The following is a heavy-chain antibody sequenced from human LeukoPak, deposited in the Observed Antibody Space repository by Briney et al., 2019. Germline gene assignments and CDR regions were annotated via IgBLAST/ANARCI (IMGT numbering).Heavy chain of an antibody. CDR1: GFTFSTYW. CDR2: INTDGSGI. Sequence: GGSLRLSCAASGFTFSTYWMHWVRQAPGKGLVWVSRINTDGSGIRYADSVKGRFTISRDNLKNTLYLQMNSLRAEDTAVYYCARVRDWDPFDYWGKGTLVTVSS. CDR3: ARVRDWDPFDY. V-gene: IGHV3-74*01. D-gene: IGHD2-21*02. J-gene: IGHJ4*02.